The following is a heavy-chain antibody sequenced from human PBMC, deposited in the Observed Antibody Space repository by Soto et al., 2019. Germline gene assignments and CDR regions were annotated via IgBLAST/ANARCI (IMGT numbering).Heavy chain of an antibody. CDR1: GGSISSGDYY. Sequence: SETLSLTCTVSGGSISSGDYYWGWIRQPPGKGLEWIGSINYGGSPYYKPSLKSRVTISVDTSKNQFSLKLSSVTAADTAVYYCARSEATVLDYWGQGTLVT. V-gene: IGHV4-39*01. CDR3: ARSEATVLDY. CDR2: INYGGSP. D-gene: IGHD4-17*01. J-gene: IGHJ4*02.